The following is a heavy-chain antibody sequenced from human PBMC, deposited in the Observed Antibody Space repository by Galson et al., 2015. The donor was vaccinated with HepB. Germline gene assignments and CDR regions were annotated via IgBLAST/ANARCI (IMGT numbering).Heavy chain of an antibody. J-gene: IGHJ6*04. CDR3: AKRLRDFWSGYLDV. D-gene: IGHD3-3*01. Sequence: SLRLSCAASGFTVSSNYMNWVRQAPGKGLEWVSAISGSGGTTYYTDSVKGRFTISRDNSKNTLYLQMNSLRAEDTALYYCAKRLRDFWSGYLDVWGKGTTVTVSS. CDR1: GFTVSSNY. V-gene: IGHV3-23*01. CDR2: ISGSGGTT.